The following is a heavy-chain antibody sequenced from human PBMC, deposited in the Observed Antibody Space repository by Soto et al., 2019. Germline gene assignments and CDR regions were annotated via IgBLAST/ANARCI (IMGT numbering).Heavy chain of an antibody. CDR1: GGSFSGYY. Sequence: SETLSLTCAVYGGSFSGYYWTWIRQPPGKGLEWIGEINHSGSTNQNTSLKSLLSISVDTSKNQFSLKLRSVTAADTAVYYCVRGVTLKLAVQMVAPDLCYRDXWGQGTNFTVS. V-gene: IGHV4-34*01. CDR2: INHSGST. D-gene: IGHD1-1*01. CDR3: VRGVTLKLAVQMVAPDLCYRDX. J-gene: IGHJ4*02.